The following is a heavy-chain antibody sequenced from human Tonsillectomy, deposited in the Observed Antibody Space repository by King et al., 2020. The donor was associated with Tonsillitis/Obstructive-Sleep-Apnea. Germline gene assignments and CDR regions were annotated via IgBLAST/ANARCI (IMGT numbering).Heavy chain of an antibody. D-gene: IGHD2-2*01. CDR2: IYYSGST. CDR3: ARDDCSSTSCYGGGNWFDP. Sequence: QLQESGPGLVKPSETLSLTCTVSGGSISSSSYYWGWIRQPPGKGLEWIGSIYYSGSTYYNPSLKSRVTISVDTSKNQFSLKLSSVTAAETAVYYCARDDCSSTSCYGGGNWFDPWGQGTLVTVSS. V-gene: IGHV4-39*02. J-gene: IGHJ5*02. CDR1: GGSISSSSYY.